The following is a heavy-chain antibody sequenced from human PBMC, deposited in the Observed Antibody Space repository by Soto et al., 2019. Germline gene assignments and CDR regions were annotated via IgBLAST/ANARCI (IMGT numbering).Heavy chain of an antibody. V-gene: IGHV2-5*02. J-gene: IGHJ3*02. CDR1: GFSLSTSRVG. CDR2: IYWDDDR. D-gene: IGHD3-16*01. Sequence: QITLKESGPTLVNPTQTLTLTCSFSGFSLSTSRVGVAWIRQPPGKALEWLAIIYWDDDRRYSPSLKTRLAITKDPSKNKVVLTMTNLDPGDTATYYCAHIMITWGGVSAIDAFDIWGQGTIVTVSS. CDR3: AHIMITWGGVSAIDAFDI.